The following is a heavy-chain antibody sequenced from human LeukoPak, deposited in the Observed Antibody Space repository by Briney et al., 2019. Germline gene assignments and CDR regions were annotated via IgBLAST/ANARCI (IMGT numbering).Heavy chain of an antibody. CDR3: ARRDV. V-gene: IGHV3-9*01. CDR2: ISWNSGSI. Sequence: GGSLRLSCAASGFTFDDYAMHWVRQAPGKGLEWVSGISWNSGSIGYADSVKGRFTISRDNAKNSLYLQMNSLRAEDTALYYCARRDVWGKGTTVTVSS. CDR1: GFTFDDYA. J-gene: IGHJ6*04.